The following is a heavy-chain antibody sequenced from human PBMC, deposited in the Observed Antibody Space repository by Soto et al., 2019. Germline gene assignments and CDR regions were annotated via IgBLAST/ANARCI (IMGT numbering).Heavy chain of an antibody. D-gene: IGHD3-10*01. J-gene: IGHJ5*02. CDR2: IIPIFGTA. V-gene: IGHV1-69*13. CDR1: GGPFSSYA. CDR3: ARAGVTMVRGVIIRGDWFDP. Sequence: GASVKVSCKASGGPFSSYAISWVRQAPGQGLEWMGGIIPIFGTANYAQKFQGRVTITADESTSTAYMELSSLRSEDTAVYYCARAGVTMVRGVIIRGDWFDPWGQGTLVTVSS.